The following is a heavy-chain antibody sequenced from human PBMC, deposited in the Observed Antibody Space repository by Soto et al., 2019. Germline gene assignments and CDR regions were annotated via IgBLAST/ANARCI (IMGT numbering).Heavy chain of an antibody. CDR2: IYYSGST. V-gene: IGHV4-31*03. J-gene: IGHJ5*02. CDR1: GGSISSGGYY. D-gene: IGHD6-13*01. Sequence: QVQLQESGPGLVKPSQTLSLTCTVSGGSISSGGYYWSWIRQHPGKGLEWIGYIYYSGSTYYNPSLKSRVTISVDTSKNQFSLKLSSVTAADTAVYYCARELPHSSSWYVEGSCWFDPWGQGTLVTVSS. CDR3: ARELPHSSSWYVEGSCWFDP.